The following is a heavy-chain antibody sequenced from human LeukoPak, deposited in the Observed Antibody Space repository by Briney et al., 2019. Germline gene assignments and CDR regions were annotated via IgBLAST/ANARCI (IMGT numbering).Heavy chain of an antibody. D-gene: IGHD3-10*01. V-gene: IGHV4-61*02. CDR2: IYTSGST. CDR3: ARGLGGFSGVNY. Sequence: SQTLSLTCTVSGGSISSGSYYWSWIRQPAGKGLEWIGRIYTSGSTNYNPSLKSRVTISVDTSKNQFSLKLSSVTAADTAVYYCARGLGGFSGVNYWGQGTLVTVSS. CDR1: GGSISSGSYY. J-gene: IGHJ4*02.